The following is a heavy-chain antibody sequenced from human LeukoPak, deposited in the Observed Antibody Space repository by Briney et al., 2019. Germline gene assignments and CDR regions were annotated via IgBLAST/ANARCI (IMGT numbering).Heavy chain of an antibody. CDR3: ARGARFQVPYPSDI. Sequence: SETLSLTCTVSGGSISSSSYYWGWIRQPPGKGLEWIGSIYYSGSTYYNPSLKSRVTISVDTSKNQFSLKLSSVTAADTAVYYCARGARFQVPYPSDIWGQGTMVTVSS. J-gene: IGHJ3*02. V-gene: IGHV4-39*01. CDR2: IYYSGST. CDR1: GGSISSSSYY. D-gene: IGHD3-10*01.